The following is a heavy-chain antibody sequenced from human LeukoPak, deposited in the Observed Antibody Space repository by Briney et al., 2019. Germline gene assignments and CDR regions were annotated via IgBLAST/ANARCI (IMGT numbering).Heavy chain of an antibody. V-gene: IGHV4-39*07. CDR2: MSYSGST. J-gene: IGHJ5*02. CDR3: ARAGRHYDILTGPAPFDP. Sequence: PSETLSLTCTVSGGSISSSSYYWGWIRQPPGKGLEWIGSMSYSGSTYYNPSLKSRVTISVDTSKNQFSLKLSSVTAADTAVYYCARAGRHYDILTGPAPFDPRGQGTPVHVSS. D-gene: IGHD3-9*01. CDR1: GGSISSSSYY.